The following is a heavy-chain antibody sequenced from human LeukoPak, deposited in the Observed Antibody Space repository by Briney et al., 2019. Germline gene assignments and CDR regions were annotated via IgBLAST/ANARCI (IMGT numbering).Heavy chain of an antibody. CDR1: GGSFSGYY. D-gene: IGHD6-13*01. V-gene: IGHV4-34*01. J-gene: IGHJ4*02. CDR2: INHSGST. Sequence: PSETLSLTCAVYGGSFSGYYWSWIRQPPGKGLEWIGEINHSGSTNYNPSLKSRVTISVDTSKNQFSLKLSSVTAADTAVYYCATGIAAAGMNGYWGQGTLVTVSS. CDR3: ATGIAAAGMNGY.